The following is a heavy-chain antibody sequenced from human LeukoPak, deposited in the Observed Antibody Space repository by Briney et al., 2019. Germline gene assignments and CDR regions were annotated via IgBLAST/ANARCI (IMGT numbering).Heavy chain of an antibody. J-gene: IGHJ4*02. CDR2: LSPDGSSS. CDR1: GFTFDDYG. CDR3: TRSPSLGGSYWGFDY. D-gene: IGHD1-26*01. V-gene: IGHV3-74*01. Sequence: PGGSLRLSCAASGFTFDDYGMSWVRQAPGKGLVWVSRLSPDGSSSIYADPVKGRFTVSRDNAKNTLYLQMNSLRADDTAVYYCTRSPSLGGSYWGFDYWGQGTLLTVSS.